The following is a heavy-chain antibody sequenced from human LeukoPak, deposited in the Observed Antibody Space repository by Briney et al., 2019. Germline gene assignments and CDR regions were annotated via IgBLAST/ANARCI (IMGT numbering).Heavy chain of an antibody. D-gene: IGHD6-25*01. V-gene: IGHV1-69*13. CDR2: IIPIFGTA. CDR1: GGTCSSYA. J-gene: IGHJ6*02. CDR3: ARLSARGGLYYYYGMDV. Sequence: GASVKVSCKASGGTCSSYAISWVRQAPGQGLEWMGGIIPIFGTANYAQKFQGRVTITADESTSTAYMELSSLRSEDTAVYYCARLSARGGLYYYYGMDVWGQGTTVTVSS.